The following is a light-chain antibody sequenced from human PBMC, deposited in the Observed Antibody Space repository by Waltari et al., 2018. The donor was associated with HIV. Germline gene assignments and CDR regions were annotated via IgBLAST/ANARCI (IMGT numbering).Light chain of an antibody. CDR2: WAS. CDR3: QQYYTTSWT. Sequence: DIKMTQSPESLAVSLGGTATITCKSSRSVFYASNSKNYISWIQHKPGQPPKVLVYWASIRESGVPDRFSDSGSGTVFTLTISSLQAEDVATYFCQQYYTTSWTFGRGTRLEIK. J-gene: IGKJ1*01. CDR1: RSVFYASNSKNY. V-gene: IGKV4-1*01.